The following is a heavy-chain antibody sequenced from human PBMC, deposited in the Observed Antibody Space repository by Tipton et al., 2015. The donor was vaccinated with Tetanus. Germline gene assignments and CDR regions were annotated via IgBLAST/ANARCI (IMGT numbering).Heavy chain of an antibody. J-gene: IGHJ4*02. CDR2: TTFDGGTK. Sequence: SLRLSCAASGFTFTRYAMHWVRQAPGKGLEWVAVTTFDGGTKYYADSVKGRFTLSRDNSQNTLYLQMNSLKVEDTAVYYCAREDGGPTLDYFDSWGQGALVIVSS. CDR1: GFTFTRYA. V-gene: IGHV3-30-3*01. D-gene: IGHD3-16*01. CDR3: AREDGGPTLDYFDS.